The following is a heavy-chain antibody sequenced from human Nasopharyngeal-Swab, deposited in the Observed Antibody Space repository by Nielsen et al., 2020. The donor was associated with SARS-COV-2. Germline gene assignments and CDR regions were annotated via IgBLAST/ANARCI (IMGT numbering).Heavy chain of an antibody. CDR1: GYTFTNNW. J-gene: IGHJ3*01. Sequence: GESLKISCQGSGYTFTNNWITWVRQMPGKGLEWMGRIDPSDSYTYYSPSFQGHVIISADKSINTAYMQWSSLKAPDTAMYYCARQIGDYGFDAFDVWGQGIMVTVSS. D-gene: IGHD4-17*01. V-gene: IGHV5-10-1*01. CDR2: IDPSDSYT. CDR3: ARQIGDYGFDAFDV.